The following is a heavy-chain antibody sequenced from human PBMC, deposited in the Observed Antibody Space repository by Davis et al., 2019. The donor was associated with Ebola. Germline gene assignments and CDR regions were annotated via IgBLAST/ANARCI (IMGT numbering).Heavy chain of an antibody. V-gene: IGHV3-30-3*01. Sequence: PGGSLRLSCAASGFTFSSYAMHWVRQAPGKGLEWVAVISYDGSNKYYADSVKGRFTISRDNSKNTLYLQMNSLRAEDTAVYYCAREGFEYSYGYYWGQGTLVTVSS. D-gene: IGHD5-18*01. J-gene: IGHJ4*02. CDR1: GFTFSSYA. CDR2: ISYDGSNK. CDR3: AREGFEYSYGYY.